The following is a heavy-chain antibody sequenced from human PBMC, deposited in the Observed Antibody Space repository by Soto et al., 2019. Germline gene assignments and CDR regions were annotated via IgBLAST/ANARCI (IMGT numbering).Heavy chain of an antibody. CDR2: ISAYNGNT. D-gene: IGHD2-2*01. CDR1: GLTFTSSA. Sequence: ASVKVSFMASGLTFTSSAMQWVRHARGQRLEWMGWISAYNGNTHYAQKLQGRVTMTRDTSTSTAYMELRSLRSDDTAVYYCARVRPAAMVNYYYYGMDVWGQGTTVTVSS. J-gene: IGHJ6*02. CDR3: ARVRPAAMVNYYYYGMDV. V-gene: IGHV1-18*01.